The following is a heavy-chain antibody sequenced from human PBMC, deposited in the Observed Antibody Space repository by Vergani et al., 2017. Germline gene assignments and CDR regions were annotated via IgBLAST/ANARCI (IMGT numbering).Heavy chain of an antibody. Sequence: EVQLLESGGGLVQPGGSLRLSCAASGFTFSSYAMSWVRQAPGKGLEWVSAISGSGGSTYYADSVKGRSTISRDNSKNTLYLQMNSLRAEDTAVYYCAKGSGSYYYYYGMDVWGQGTTVTVSS. CDR1: GFTFSSYA. CDR3: AKGSGSYYYYYGMDV. J-gene: IGHJ6*02. D-gene: IGHD1-26*01. V-gene: IGHV3-23*01. CDR2: ISGSGGST.